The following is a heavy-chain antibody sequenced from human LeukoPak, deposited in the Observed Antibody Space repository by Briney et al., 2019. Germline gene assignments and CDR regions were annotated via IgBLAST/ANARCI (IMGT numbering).Heavy chain of an antibody. Sequence: GGSLRLSCAASGFTFSSYAMSWVRQAPGKGLEWVSAISGSGGSTYYADAVKGRFTISRDNSKNTLYLQMNSLRAEDTAVYYCAKGGNPFDAFDIWGQGTMVTVSS. CDR2: ISGSGGST. CDR1: GFTFSSYA. V-gene: IGHV3-23*01. D-gene: IGHD4-23*01. J-gene: IGHJ3*02. CDR3: AKGGNPFDAFDI.